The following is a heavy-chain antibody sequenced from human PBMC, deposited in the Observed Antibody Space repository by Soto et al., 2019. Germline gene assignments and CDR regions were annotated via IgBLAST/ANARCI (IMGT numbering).Heavy chain of an antibody. CDR3: ARATGYYHTSGSDS. D-gene: IGHD3-22*01. Sequence: QVQLVESGGGLVKPGGSLRLSCAASGFTFSDYYMSWIRQAPGKGLEWISYISSNSNYKNHADSMRGRFTISRDNAKNSLYLQMNGLRAEDTAVYYCARATGYYHTSGSDSWGQGTLVTVSS. CDR2: ISSNSNYK. CDR1: GFTFSDYY. V-gene: IGHV3-11*06. J-gene: IGHJ4*02.